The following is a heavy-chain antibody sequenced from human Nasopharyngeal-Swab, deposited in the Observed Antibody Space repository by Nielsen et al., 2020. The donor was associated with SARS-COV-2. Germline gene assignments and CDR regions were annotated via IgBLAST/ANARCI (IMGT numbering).Heavy chain of an antibody. CDR3: ARAGRVGDAYTGLDV. CDR1: GGSFNGFY. J-gene: IGHJ6*02. CDR2: INHNERT. D-gene: IGHD5-24*01. V-gene: IGHV4-34*01. Sequence: SETLSLTCSVSGGSFNGFYWNWIRQAPGKGQEWLGEINHNERTNYNPSLKSRIAMLVDTSNNQVSLKVSSVSAGDTDVYYCARAGRVGDAYTGLDVWVQGTTVTVSS.